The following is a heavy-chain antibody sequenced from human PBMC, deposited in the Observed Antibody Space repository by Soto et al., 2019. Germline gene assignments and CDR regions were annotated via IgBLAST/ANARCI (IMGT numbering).Heavy chain of an antibody. CDR2: ISYDGSNK. Sequence: QVQLVESGGGVVQPGRSLRLPCAASGFTLRSYAMHWVRQAPGKGLEWVAAISYDGSNKYNADSVKGRFTISRDNSKNTLYLQMNGLRVEDTAVYYCARARLDTPALDYWGQGTLVTVSS. V-gene: IGHV3-30-3*01. CDR3: ARARLDTPALDY. D-gene: IGHD2-2*01. J-gene: IGHJ4*02. CDR1: GFTLRSYA.